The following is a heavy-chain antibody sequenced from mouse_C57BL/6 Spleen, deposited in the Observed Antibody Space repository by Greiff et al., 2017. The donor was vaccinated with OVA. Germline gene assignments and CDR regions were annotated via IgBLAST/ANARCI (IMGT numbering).Heavy chain of an antibody. D-gene: IGHD3-1*01. CDR1: GFTFSDYG. CDR2: ISSGSSTI. CDR3: ARQGTGLFDY. V-gene: IGHV5-17*01. Sequence: DVQLQESGGGLVKPGGSLKLSCAASGFTFSDYGMHWVRQAPEKGLEWVAYISSGSSTIYYADTVKGRFTISRDNAKNTLFLQMTSLRSEDTAMYYCARQGTGLFDYWGQGTTLTVSS. J-gene: IGHJ2*01.